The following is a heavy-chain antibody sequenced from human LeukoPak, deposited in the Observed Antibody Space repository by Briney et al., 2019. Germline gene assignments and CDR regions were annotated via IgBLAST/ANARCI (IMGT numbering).Heavy chain of an antibody. CDR2: IYYSGST. D-gene: IGHD3-16*01. V-gene: IGHV4-31*03. CDR1: GGSISSGGYY. J-gene: IGHJ6*03. Sequence: SETLSLTCTVSGGSISSGGYYWSWIRQHPGKGLEWIGYIYYSGSTYYNPSLKSRVTLSVDPSKNQFSLKLSSVTAADTAVYYCAREGGGGDYVWGSYHPYYYYMDVWGKGTTVTVSS. CDR3: AREGGGGDYVWGSYHPYYYYMDV.